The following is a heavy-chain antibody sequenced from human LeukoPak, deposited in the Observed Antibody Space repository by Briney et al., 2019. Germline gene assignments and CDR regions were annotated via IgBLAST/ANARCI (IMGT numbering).Heavy chain of an antibody. V-gene: IGHV4-59*01. Sequence: KTSETLSLTRTVSAGSISTFYWTFNRHPPEKGLEWIGYMYYSGITKYNPSLKSRVSISVDTSRSQFSLSLSSMTVADTAVYYCVAEKGGTMNYWGQGTLVTVSS. CDR2: MYYSGIT. D-gene: IGHD2-15*01. CDR1: AGSISTFY. CDR3: VAEKGGTMNY. J-gene: IGHJ4*02.